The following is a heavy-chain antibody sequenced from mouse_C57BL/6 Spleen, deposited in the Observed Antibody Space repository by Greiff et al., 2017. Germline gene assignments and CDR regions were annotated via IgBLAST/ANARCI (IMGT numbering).Heavy chain of an antibody. CDR3: ARDGYYGTFDV. CDR2: ISDGGSYT. D-gene: IGHD1-1*01. V-gene: IGHV5-4*01. CDR1: GFTFSSYA. J-gene: IGHJ1*03. Sequence: EVQLVESGGGLVKPGGSLKLSCAASGFTFSSYAMSWVRQTPEKRLEWVATISDGGSYTYYPDNVKGRFTISRDNAKNNLYLQMSHLKSEDTAMYYCARDGYYGTFDVWGTGTTVTVSS.